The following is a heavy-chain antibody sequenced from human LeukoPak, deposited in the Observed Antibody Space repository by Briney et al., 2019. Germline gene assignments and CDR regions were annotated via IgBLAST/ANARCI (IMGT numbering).Heavy chain of an antibody. D-gene: IGHD3-22*01. Sequence: PGVSLRLSCAASGFTFSSYWMSWVRQAPGKGLEWVANIKQDGSEKYYVDSVKGRSTISRDNAKNSLYLQMNSLRAEDTAVYYCARPPRPGYYDSSGHDAFDIWGQGTMVTVSS. CDR1: GFTFSSYW. V-gene: IGHV3-7*01. J-gene: IGHJ3*02. CDR2: IKQDGSEK. CDR3: ARPPRPGYYDSSGHDAFDI.